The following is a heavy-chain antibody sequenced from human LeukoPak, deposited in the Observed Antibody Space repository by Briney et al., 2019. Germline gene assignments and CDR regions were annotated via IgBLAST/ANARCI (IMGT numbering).Heavy chain of an antibody. V-gene: IGHV1-18*01. CDR2: ISAYNGNT. J-gene: IGHJ4*02. D-gene: IGHD6-19*01. CDR1: GYTFTRYG. Sequence: ASVKVSCKASGYTFTRYGISWVRQAPGQGLEWMGWISAYNGNTNYAQKLQGRVTMPKDTSTRTASIDLRSLRSDDTAVYYCARVYSSGWYARFDYWGQGTLVTVSS. CDR3: ARVYSSGWYARFDY.